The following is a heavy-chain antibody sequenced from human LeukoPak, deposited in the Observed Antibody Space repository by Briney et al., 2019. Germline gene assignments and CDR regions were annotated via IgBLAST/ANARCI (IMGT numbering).Heavy chain of an antibody. Sequence: SVKVSCKASGGTFSSYAISWVRQAPGQGLEWMGGIIPIFGTANYAQKFQGRVTMTTDTSTSTAYMELRSLRSDDTAVYFCAREVTHHVYYGMDVWGQGTTVTVSS. D-gene: IGHD4-11*01. J-gene: IGHJ6*02. CDR2: IIPIFGTA. CDR1: GGTFSSYA. CDR3: AREVTHHVYYGMDV. V-gene: IGHV1-69*05.